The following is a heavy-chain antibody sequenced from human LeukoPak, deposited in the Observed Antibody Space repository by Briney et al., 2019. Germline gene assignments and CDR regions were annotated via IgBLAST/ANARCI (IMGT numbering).Heavy chain of an antibody. CDR1: GVSISSYY. V-gene: IGHV4-59*12. D-gene: IGHD5-18*01. CDR3: ARDVDTPMVDAFDI. J-gene: IGHJ3*02. CDR2: IYYSGST. Sequence: PSETLSLTCTVSGVSISSYYWSWIRQVPGKGLEWIGYIYYSGSTNYNPSLKSRVTISVDTSKNQFSLKLSSVTAADTAVYYCARDVDTPMVDAFDIWGQGTMVTVSS.